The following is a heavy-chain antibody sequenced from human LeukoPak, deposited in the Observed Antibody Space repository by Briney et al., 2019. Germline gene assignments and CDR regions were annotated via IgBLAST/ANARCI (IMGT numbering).Heavy chain of an antibody. CDR3: ARVAYSGYDYYFDY. Sequence: PSEPLSLTCTVSGGSISSYYWSWIRQPPGKGLEWIGYIYYSGSTNYNPSLKSRVTISVDTSKNQFSLKLSSVTAADTAVYYCARVAYSGYDYYFDYWGQGTLVTVSS. D-gene: IGHD5-12*01. V-gene: IGHV4-59*01. J-gene: IGHJ4*02. CDR2: IYYSGST. CDR1: GGSISSYY.